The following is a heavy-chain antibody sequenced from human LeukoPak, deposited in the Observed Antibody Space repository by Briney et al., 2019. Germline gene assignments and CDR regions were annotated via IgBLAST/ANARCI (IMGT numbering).Heavy chain of an antibody. CDR3: ARDPSVSGGVFHY. CDR1: GGSFSGYY. Sequence: TSETLSLTCAVYGGSFSGYYWSWIRQPPGKGLEWIGEINHSGSTNYNPSLKSRVTISVDTSKNQFSLGLSSMTAADTAVYFCARDPSVSGGVFHYWGQGTLVTVSS. J-gene: IGHJ4*02. V-gene: IGHV4-34*01. D-gene: IGHD2-8*01. CDR2: INHSGST.